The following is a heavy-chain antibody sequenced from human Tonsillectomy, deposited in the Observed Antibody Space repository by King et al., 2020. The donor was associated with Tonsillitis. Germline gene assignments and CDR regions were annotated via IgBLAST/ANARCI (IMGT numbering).Heavy chain of an antibody. Sequence: QLQESGPGLVKPSETLSLTCTVSGGSISSYYWSWIRQPPGKGLEWIGYIYYSGSTNYNPSLKSRVTISVDTSKNQFSLKLSSVTAADTAVYYCARGGGSTKRGRYWFDPWGQGTLVTVSS. J-gene: IGHJ5*02. V-gene: IGHV4-59*01. D-gene: IGHD2-2*01. CDR2: IYYSGST. CDR1: GGSISSYY. CDR3: ARGGGSTKRGRYWFDP.